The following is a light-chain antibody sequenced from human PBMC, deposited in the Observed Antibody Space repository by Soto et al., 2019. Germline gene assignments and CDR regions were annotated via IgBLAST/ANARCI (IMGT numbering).Light chain of an antibody. CDR3: QQYSSWPFT. CDR2: GAS. J-gene: IGKJ3*01. V-gene: IGKV3-15*01. CDR1: QSVSNN. Sequence: EIVLTPSPATLSVFPGETATLSCGASQSVSNNFAWYHQKPGQAPRPLIYGASTRATGVPARFSGSGSGTEFTLTISSLQSEDSAIYYCQQYSSWPFTFGPGTKVAIE.